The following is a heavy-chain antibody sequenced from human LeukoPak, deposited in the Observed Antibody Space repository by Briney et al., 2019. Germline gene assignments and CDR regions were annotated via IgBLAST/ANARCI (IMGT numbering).Heavy chain of an antibody. V-gene: IGHV3-33*01. CDR2: IWYDGSNK. CDR3: ASPLGDNAFDI. D-gene: IGHD5-24*01. J-gene: IGHJ3*02. CDR1: GFTFSSYG. Sequence: GGSLRLSCAAPGFTFSSYGMHWVRQAPGKGLEWVAVIWYDGSNKYYADSVKGRFTISRDNSKNTLYLQMNSLRAEDTAVYYCASPLGDNAFDIWGQGTMVTVSS.